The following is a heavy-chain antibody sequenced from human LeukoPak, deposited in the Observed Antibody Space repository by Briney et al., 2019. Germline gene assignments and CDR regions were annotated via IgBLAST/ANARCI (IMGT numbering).Heavy chain of an antibody. Sequence: SETLSLTCTVSGGSISSYYWSWIRQPAGKGLEWIGRIYTSGSTNYNPSLKSRVTISVDTSKNQFSPKLSSVTAADTAVYYCAIYYYDSSGLPLDWGQGTLVTVSS. D-gene: IGHD3-22*01. J-gene: IGHJ4*02. CDR2: IYTSGST. CDR3: AIYYYDSSGLPLD. CDR1: GGSISSYY. V-gene: IGHV4-4*07.